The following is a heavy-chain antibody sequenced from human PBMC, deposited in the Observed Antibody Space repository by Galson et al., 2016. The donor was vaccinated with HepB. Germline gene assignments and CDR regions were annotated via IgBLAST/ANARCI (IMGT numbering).Heavy chain of an antibody. J-gene: IGHJ1*01. CDR3: ASSLLGAPSGWCGFQH. Sequence: SVKVSCKASGYTFTGYYMHWVRQAPGQGLEWMGWINPNSGVTNYAQRFQGRVTMTRDTSISTAYMELSRLRSDDTAVYYCASSLLGAPSGWCGFQHWGRGTLVTVSS. V-gene: IGHV1-2*02. D-gene: IGHD6-19*01. CDR2: INPNSGVT. CDR1: GYTFTGYY.